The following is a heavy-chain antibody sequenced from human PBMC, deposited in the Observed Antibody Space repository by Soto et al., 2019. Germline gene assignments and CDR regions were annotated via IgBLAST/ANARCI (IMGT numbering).Heavy chain of an antibody. D-gene: IGHD1-7*01. V-gene: IGHV3-30-3*01. CDR3: AREEKNWNYVVLDY. CDR2: ISYDGSNK. J-gene: IGHJ4*02. CDR1: GFTFSSYA. Sequence: PGGSLRLSCAASGFTFSSYAMHWVRQAPGKGLEWVAVISYDGSNKYYADSVKGRFTISRDNSKNTLYLQMNSLRAEDTAVYYCAREEKNWNYVVLDYWGQGTLVTVSS.